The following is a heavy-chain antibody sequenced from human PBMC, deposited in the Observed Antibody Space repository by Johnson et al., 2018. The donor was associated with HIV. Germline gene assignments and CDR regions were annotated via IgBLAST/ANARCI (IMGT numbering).Heavy chain of an antibody. J-gene: IGHJ3*02. CDR3: AKDGPFGSGIDASDI. V-gene: IGHV3-53*05. CDR1: GFTVSSNY. D-gene: IGHD3-16*01. Sequence: VQVVETGGGLIQPGGSLRLSCAASGFTVSSNYMSWVRQAPGKGLEWVSVIYSGGSTYYADSVKGRFTISRDNSKNTVYLQMNSLRGEDTAVYYCAKDGPFGSGIDASDIWGQGTMVTVSS. CDR2: IYSGGST.